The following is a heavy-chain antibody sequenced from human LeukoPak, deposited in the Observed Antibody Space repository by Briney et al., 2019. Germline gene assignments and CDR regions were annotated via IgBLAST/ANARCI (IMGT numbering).Heavy chain of an antibody. CDR1: GGSISSGDYY. CDR2: IYYSGST. D-gene: IGHD6-13*01. Sequence: SQTLSLTCTVSGGSISSGDYYWSWIRQSPGKGLEWIGNIYYSGSTYYNPSLESRLTSSVDTSKNQFSLHLRSVTAADTAVYYCARSHSSSWYGGFDYWGQGILVTVSS. J-gene: IGHJ4*02. CDR3: ARSHSSSWYGGFDY. V-gene: IGHV4-30-4*08.